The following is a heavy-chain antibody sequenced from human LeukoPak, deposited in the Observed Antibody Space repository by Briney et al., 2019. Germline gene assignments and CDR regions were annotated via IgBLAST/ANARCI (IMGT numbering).Heavy chain of an antibody. J-gene: IGHJ6*02. V-gene: IGHV3-53*01. Sequence: GGSLRLSCAASGFTFSNYAMSWVRQAPGKGLEWVSVIYSGGSTYYADSVKGRFTISRDNSKNTLYLQMNSLRAEDTAVYYCARDGSYYYYGMDVWGQGTTVTVSS. CDR1: GFTFSNYA. D-gene: IGHD1-1*01. CDR3: ARDGSYYYYGMDV. CDR2: IYSGGST.